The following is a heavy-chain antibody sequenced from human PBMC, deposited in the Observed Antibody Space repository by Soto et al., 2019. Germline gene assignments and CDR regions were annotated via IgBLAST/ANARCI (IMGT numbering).Heavy chain of an antibody. CDR3: AREGGLVGYTSSFDY. CDR1: GFTFSSYS. D-gene: IGHD1-26*01. V-gene: IGHV3-48*04. CDR2: ISSSSSNI. Sequence: GGSLRLSCAASGFTFSSYSMNWVRQAPGKGLEWVSYISSSSSNIYYADSVKGRFTISRDNAENSLYLQMDSLRAEDTAVYYCAREGGLVGYTSSFDYWGRGTLVTVSS. J-gene: IGHJ4*02.